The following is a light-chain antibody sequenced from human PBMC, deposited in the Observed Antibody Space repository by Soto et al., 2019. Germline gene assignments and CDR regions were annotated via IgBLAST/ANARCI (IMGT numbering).Light chain of an antibody. Sequence: DIQMTQSPSTLSVSVGDRVTITCRASQTISSWLAWHQQKPGKAPKLLIYKASTLKSGVPSRFSGSGSGTEFTLTISSLQPDDFATYYCQHYNSYSEAFGQGTKVDIK. CDR3: QHYNSYSEA. CDR2: KAS. J-gene: IGKJ1*01. CDR1: QTISSW. V-gene: IGKV1-5*03.